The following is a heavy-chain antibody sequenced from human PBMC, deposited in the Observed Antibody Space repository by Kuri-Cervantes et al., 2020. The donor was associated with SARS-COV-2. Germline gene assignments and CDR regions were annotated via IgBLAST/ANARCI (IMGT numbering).Heavy chain of an antibody. CDR1: GFTFSSYE. Sequence: GESLKISCAASGFTFSSYEMNWVRQAPGKGLEWVSYISSSGSTIYYADSVKGRFTISRDNAKSSLYLQMNSLRVEDTAVYYCARGLGYQWLDRDSDGMDVWGQGTTVTVSS. J-gene: IGHJ6*02. CDR3: ARGLGYQWLDRDSDGMDV. D-gene: IGHD6-19*01. V-gene: IGHV3-48*03. CDR2: ISSSGSTI.